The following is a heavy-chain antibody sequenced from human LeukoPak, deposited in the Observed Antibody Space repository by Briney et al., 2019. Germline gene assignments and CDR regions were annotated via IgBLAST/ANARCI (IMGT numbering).Heavy chain of an antibody. Sequence: PGGSLRLSCAASGFTFSNYDMNWVRQAPGKGLEWVAFISSSSQYIYYADSVKGRFTVSRGNARNLLFLQMNSLRGEDTAVYYCARDSPPGFYDYVWGTYRALYFDYWGLGALVTVSS. V-gene: IGHV3-21*06. CDR2: ISSSSQYI. D-gene: IGHD3-16*02. J-gene: IGHJ4*02. CDR3: ARDSPPGFYDYVWGTYRALYFDY. CDR1: GFTFSNYD.